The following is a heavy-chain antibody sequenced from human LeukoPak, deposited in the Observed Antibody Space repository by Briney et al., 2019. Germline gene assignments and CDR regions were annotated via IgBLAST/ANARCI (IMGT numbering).Heavy chain of an antibody. V-gene: IGHV4-30-4*01. Sequence: SETLSLTCTVSGGSISSGDYYWSWIRQPPGKGLEWIGYVYYSGSTYYNPSLKSRVTISVDTSKNQFSLQLSSVTAADTAVYYCARDIVVVPAAMPYYYGMDVWGQGTTVTVSS. D-gene: IGHD2-2*01. CDR3: ARDIVVVPAAMPYYYGMDV. J-gene: IGHJ6*02. CDR2: VYYSGST. CDR1: GGSISSGDYY.